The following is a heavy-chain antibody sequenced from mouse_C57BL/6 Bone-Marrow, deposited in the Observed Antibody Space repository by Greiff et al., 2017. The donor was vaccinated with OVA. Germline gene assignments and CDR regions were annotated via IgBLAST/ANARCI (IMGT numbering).Heavy chain of an antibody. CDR3: GRSVLTTVSMDY. V-gene: IGHV1-69*01. CDR1: GYTFTSYW. CDR2: IDPSDSYT. Sequence: QVQLQQPGAELVMPGASVKLSCKASGYTFTSYWMHWVKQRPGQGLEWVGEIDPSDSYTNYNQNFKGKSTLTVDKSSSTAYMQLSSLTSEDAAVYYCGRSVLTTVSMDYGGQGTSVTVSA. D-gene: IGHD1-1*01. J-gene: IGHJ4*01.